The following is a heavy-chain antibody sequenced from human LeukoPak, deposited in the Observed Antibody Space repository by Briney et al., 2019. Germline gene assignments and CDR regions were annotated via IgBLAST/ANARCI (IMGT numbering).Heavy chain of an antibody. CDR1: GYTFTSYY. D-gene: IGHD2-15*01. V-gene: IGHV1-46*01. CDR2: INPSGGST. Sequence: ASVTVSCKASGYTFTSYYMHWVRQAPGQGLEWMGIINPSGGSTSYAQKFQGRVTMTRDTSTSTVYMELSSLRSEDTAVYYCARDPKDCSGGSCYSSFYYYYGMDVWGQGTTVTVSS. J-gene: IGHJ6*02. CDR3: ARDPKDCSGGSCYSSFYYYYGMDV.